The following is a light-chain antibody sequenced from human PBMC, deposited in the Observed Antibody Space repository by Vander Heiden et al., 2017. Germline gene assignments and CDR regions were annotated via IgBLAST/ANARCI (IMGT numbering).Light chain of an antibody. Sequence: DIQMTQSPSSLSASVGDRVTITCQASQDISNYLKWYQQKPGKAPKLLIYDASNLETGVPSRFSGSGSGTDFTFTISSLQPEDIATYYCQQYDNLPRVSSTFGPGTKVDIK. CDR1: QDISNY. CDR3: QQYDNLPRVSST. CDR2: DAS. J-gene: IGKJ3*01. V-gene: IGKV1-33*01.